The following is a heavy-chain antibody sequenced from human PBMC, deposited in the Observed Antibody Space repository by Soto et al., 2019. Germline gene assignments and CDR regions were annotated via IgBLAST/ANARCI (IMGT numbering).Heavy chain of an antibody. CDR3: AKGTESGGHEYYFDS. V-gene: IGHV3-9*01. CDR1: GFTFDDYA. D-gene: IGHD2-15*01. J-gene: IGHJ4*02. CDR2: ISSDSGNI. Sequence: EVQLVESGGGLVQPGRSLRLSCAASGFTFDDYAMHWVRQPPSQGLEWVSGISSDSGNIFYADSVKGRFTISRDNAKNSLYLQVDSLRTEATALYYCAKGTESGGHEYYFDSWGQVILVTVSS.